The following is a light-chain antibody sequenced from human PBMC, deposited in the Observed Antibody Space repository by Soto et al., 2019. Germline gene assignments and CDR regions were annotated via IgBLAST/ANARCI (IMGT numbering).Light chain of an antibody. J-gene: IGLJ2*01. CDR2: GNN. V-gene: IGLV1-40*01. CDR1: SSNIGAGYD. CDR3: QSYDSSLSGHME. Sequence: QSVLTQPPSVSGAPGQRVTISCTGSSSNIGAGYDVHWYQQLPGRAPKLLIYGNNNRPSGVPDRFSGSKSGTSASLAITGLQAEDEAHYYCQSYDSSLSGHMEFGGGTKLSVL.